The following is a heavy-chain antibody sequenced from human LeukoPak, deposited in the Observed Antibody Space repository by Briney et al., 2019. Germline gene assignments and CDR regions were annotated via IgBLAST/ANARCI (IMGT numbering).Heavy chain of an antibody. V-gene: IGHV3-66*01. Sequence: GGSLRLSCAASGFTVSSNYMSWVRQAPGKGLEWVSVIYSGGSTYYADSVKGRFTISRDNSKNTLSLQMSSLRAEDTAVYYCARDGRDCSGGSCYSSSFDYWGQGTLVTVSS. D-gene: IGHD2-15*01. CDR1: GFTVSSNY. CDR2: IYSGGST. CDR3: ARDGRDCSGGSCYSSSFDY. J-gene: IGHJ4*02.